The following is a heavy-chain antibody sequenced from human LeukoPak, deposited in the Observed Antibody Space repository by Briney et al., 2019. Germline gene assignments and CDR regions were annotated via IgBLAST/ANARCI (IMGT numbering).Heavy chain of an antibody. D-gene: IGHD5-24*01. V-gene: IGHV1-18*01. CDR3: ARDLRDGYQYYFGY. CDR2: ISAYNGNT. CDR1: GYTFTSYG. Sequence: RASVKVSCKASGYTFTSYGSSWVRQAPGQGLEWMGWISAYNGNTNYAQMLQGRVTMTTDTSTSTAYMELRSLISDDTAVYYCARDLRDGYQYYFGYWGQGTLVTVSS. J-gene: IGHJ4*02.